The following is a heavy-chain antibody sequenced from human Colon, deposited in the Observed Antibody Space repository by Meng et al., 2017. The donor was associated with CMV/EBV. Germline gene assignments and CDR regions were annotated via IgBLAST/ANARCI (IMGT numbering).Heavy chain of an antibody. V-gene: IGHV3-23*01. J-gene: IGHJ4*02. D-gene: IGHD2/OR15-2a*01. Sequence: GGSLRLSCAASGFTFSSYSMNWVRQAPGKGLEWVSTISAGVGDTYYADSVKGRFIISRDNSKNTVYLQLNSLRAEDSALYFCSKDLRWPEYFFDYRGQGTRVTVSS. CDR3: SKDLRWPEYFFDY. CDR1: GFTFSSYS. CDR2: ISAGVGDT.